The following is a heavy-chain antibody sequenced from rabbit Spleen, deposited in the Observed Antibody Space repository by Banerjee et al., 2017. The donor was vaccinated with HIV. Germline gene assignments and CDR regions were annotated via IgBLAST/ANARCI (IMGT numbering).Heavy chain of an antibody. J-gene: IGHJ4*01. CDR2: INVATGKP. CDR1: GFSFSNKAV. Sequence: QEQLVESGGGLVKPEGSLKLSCTASGFSFSNKAVMCWVRQAPGKGLEWIACINVATGKPVYATWAKGRFTISRTSSTTVALEMTSLTAADTATYFCARRGHSGVGWFGLWGPGTLVTVS. V-gene: IGHV1S45*01. CDR3: ARRGHSGVGWFGL. D-gene: IGHD1-1*01.